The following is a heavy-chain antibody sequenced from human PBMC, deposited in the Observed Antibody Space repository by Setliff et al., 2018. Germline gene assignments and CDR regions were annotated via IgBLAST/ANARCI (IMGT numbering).Heavy chain of an antibody. CDR3: ARDNNPGYRGYWGRFDY. Sequence: PSETLSLTCTVSGGSISSGGYYWSRIRQHPGKGLEWIGYIYYSGSTYYNPSLKSRVTISVDTSKNQFSLQLSSVTAADTAVYYCARDNNPGYRGYWGRFDYWGQGTLVTVSS. V-gene: IGHV4-31*03. CDR2: IYYSGST. CDR1: GGSISSGGYY. D-gene: IGHD3-16*02. J-gene: IGHJ4*02.